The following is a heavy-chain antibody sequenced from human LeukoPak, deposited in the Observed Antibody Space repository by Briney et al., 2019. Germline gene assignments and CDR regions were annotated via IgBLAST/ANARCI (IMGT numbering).Heavy chain of an antibody. CDR1: GGSISSSSYY. V-gene: IGHV4-39*01. CDR2: IYYSGST. CDR3: ARQLIVLLYNFDY. D-gene: IGHD2-2*02. Sequence: SETLSLTCTVSGGSISSSSYYWGWVRQPPGRGLEWIGCIYYSGSTYYNPSLKSRLTISVDTSKNQFSLKLSSVTAADTTVYYCARQLIVLLYNFDYRGQGTLVTVSS. J-gene: IGHJ4*02.